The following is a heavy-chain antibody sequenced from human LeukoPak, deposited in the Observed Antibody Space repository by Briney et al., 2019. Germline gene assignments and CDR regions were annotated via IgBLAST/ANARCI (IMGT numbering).Heavy chain of an antibody. Sequence: GGSLRLSCAASGFTFSSYSMNWVRQAPGKGLEWVSSISSSSSYIYCADSVKGRFTISRDNAKNSLYLQMNSLRAEDTAVYYCARDQGVADLRVYYYYGMDVWGQGTTVTVSS. CDR2: ISSSSSYI. D-gene: IGHD2-15*01. CDR1: GFTFSSYS. V-gene: IGHV3-21*01. CDR3: ARDQGVADLRVYYYYGMDV. J-gene: IGHJ6*02.